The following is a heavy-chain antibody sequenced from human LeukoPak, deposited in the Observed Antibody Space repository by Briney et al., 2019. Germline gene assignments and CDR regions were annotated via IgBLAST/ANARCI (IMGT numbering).Heavy chain of an antibody. CDR2: ISSNGGST. Sequence: GGSLRLSCAASGFTFSSYAMYWVRQAPGRGLEYVSVISSNGGSTFYANSVKGRFTISRDNSKNTLYLQMGSLRAEDMAAYYCTRDASDIVVVPAAVGPFDYWGQGTLVTVSS. CDR3: TRDASDIVVVPAAVGPFDY. D-gene: IGHD2-2*01. CDR1: GFTFSSYA. J-gene: IGHJ4*02. V-gene: IGHV3-64*01.